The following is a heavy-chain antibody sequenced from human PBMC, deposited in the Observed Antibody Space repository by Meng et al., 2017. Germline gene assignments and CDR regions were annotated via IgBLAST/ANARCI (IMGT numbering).Heavy chain of an antibody. CDR3: ARSIVATMVFDY. J-gene: IGHJ4*02. CDR1: GYTLTGYY. CDR2: INPNSGGT. V-gene: IGHV1-2*06. Sequence: QVQLVQSGSELKKPGASVKVSCKASGYTLTGYYMHWVRQAPGQGLEWMGRINPNSGGTNYAQKFQGRVTMTRDTSISTAYMELSRLRSDDTAVYYCARSIVATMVFDYWGQGTLVTVSS. D-gene: IGHD5-12*01.